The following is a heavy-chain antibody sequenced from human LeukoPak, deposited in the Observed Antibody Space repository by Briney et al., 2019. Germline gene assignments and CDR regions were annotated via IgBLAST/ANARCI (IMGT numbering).Heavy chain of an antibody. CDR3: ARDIELST. CDR2: ISGDGVT. CDR1: EFSFSSYD. J-gene: IGHJ3*01. D-gene: IGHD3-16*02. Sequence: GGSLRLSCAASEFSFSSYDMSWVRQTLEKGLEWLSSISGDGVTFYADSVKDRLTTSRDKSKNKLYLQMNRLRAKDTAIYYCARDIELSTWGLGTTVTVSS. V-gene: IGHV3-23*01.